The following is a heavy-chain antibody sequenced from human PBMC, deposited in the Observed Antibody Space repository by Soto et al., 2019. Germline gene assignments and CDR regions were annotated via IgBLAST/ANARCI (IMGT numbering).Heavy chain of an antibody. Sequence: QVQLVQSGVEVKKPGASVKVSCKASGYTFVNYGITWVRQAPGQGLEWMGWISAYSSNTHYAQNLHGRVTMTTETSTHTAYMELRSLRSDDTAVYFCARGPLGASPPFDYWGQGTLVIVSS. V-gene: IGHV1-18*01. J-gene: IGHJ4*02. CDR2: ISAYSSNT. CDR1: GYTFVNYG. CDR3: ARGPLGASPPFDY. D-gene: IGHD1-26*01.